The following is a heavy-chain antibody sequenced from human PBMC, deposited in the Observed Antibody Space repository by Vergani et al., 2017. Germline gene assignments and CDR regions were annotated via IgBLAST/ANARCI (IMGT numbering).Heavy chain of an antibody. CDR2: ISPDGYIT. Sequence: EEQLVESGGGLVQPGGSLRLSCAASGFAFDRYWMHWVRQTPEKGLVWVSRISPDGYITLNADSVKGRFTISRDNARTTLYLQMTNLRAEDTAVYYCLTGTTEPYWGQGTLVTASS. CDR1: GFAFDRYW. D-gene: IGHD4-17*01. J-gene: IGHJ4*02. V-gene: IGHV3-74*01. CDR3: LTGTTEPY.